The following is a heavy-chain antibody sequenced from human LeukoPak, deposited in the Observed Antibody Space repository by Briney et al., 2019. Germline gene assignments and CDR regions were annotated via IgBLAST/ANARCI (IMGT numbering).Heavy chain of an antibody. CDR1: GYTFTGYY. D-gene: IGHD6-13*01. V-gene: IGHV1-2*02. J-gene: IGHJ6*03. CDR2: INPNSGGT. Sequence: ASVKVSCKASGYTFTGYYMHWVRQAPGQGLEWMGWINPNSGGTNYAQKFQGRVTMTRDTSISTAYMELSRLRSDDTAVYYCARDGSSSWYYYYYMDVWGKGTTVTISS. CDR3: ARDGSSSWYYYYYMDV.